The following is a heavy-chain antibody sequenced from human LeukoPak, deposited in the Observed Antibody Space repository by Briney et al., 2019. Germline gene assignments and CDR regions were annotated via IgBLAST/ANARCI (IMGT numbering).Heavy chain of an antibody. V-gene: IGHV3-30*18. CDR2: ISYDGSNK. J-gene: IGHJ4*02. CDR1: RFIFSSYG. Sequence: GGSLRLSCAASRFIFSSYGMHWVRQAPGKGLEWVAVISYDGSNKYYADSVKGRFTISRDNSKNTLYLQMNSLRAEDTAVYYCAKGYGYWGQGTLVTVSS. D-gene: IGHD4-17*01. CDR3: AKGYGY.